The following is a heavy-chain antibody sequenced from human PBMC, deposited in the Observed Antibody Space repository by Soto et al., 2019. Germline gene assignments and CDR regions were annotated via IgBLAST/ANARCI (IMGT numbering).Heavy chain of an antibody. CDR1: GFTFSTYW. V-gene: IGHV3-74*01. CDR2: INSDGSST. Sequence: GGSLRLSCAASGFTFSTYWMHWVRQAPGKGLVWVSRINSDGSSTAYADSVKGRFTISRDNANNTLYLQMSSLRAEDTAVYYCIISTGTSFYWGQGTLVTVSS. CDR3: IISTGTSFY. J-gene: IGHJ4*02. D-gene: IGHD1-7*01.